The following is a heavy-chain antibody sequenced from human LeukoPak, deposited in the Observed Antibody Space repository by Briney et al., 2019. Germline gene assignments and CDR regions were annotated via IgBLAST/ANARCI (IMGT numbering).Heavy chain of an antibody. CDR1: GGSISSYY. D-gene: IGHD6-13*01. CDR3: ARDIGSSWYGYYYYGMDV. V-gene: IGHV4-59*01. CDR2: IYYSGST. Sequence: PSETLSLTCTFSGGSISSYYWSWIRQPPGKGLEWIGYIYYSGSTNYNPSLKSRVTISVDTSKNQFSLKLSSVTAADTAVYYCARDIGSSWYGYYYYGMDVWGQGTTVTVSS. J-gene: IGHJ6*02.